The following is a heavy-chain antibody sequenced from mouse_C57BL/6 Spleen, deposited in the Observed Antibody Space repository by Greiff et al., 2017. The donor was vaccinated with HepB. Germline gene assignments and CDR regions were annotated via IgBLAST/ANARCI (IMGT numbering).Heavy chain of an antibody. CDR1: GFTFSDYY. J-gene: IGHJ1*03. D-gene: IGHD1-1*01. V-gene: IGHV5-12*01. CDR2: ISNGGGST. CDR3: ARVRYYGSSSHWYFDV. Sequence: EVNLVESGGGLVQPGGSLKLSCAASGFTFSDYYMYWVRQTPEKRLEWVAYISNGGGSTYYPDTVKGRFTISRDNAKNTLYLQMSRLKSEDTAMYYCARVRYYGSSSHWYFDVWGTGTTVTVSS.